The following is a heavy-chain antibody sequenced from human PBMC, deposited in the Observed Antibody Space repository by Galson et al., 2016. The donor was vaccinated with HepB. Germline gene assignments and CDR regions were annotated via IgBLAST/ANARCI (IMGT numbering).Heavy chain of an antibody. J-gene: IGHJ6*02. CDR3: ARKWRILGYHYGMDV. V-gene: IGHV4-34*01. CDR2: INHSRST. CDR1: GGSFSGYY. Sequence: SETLSLTCAVYGGSFSGYYWSWIRQPPGKGLEWIGEINHSRSTNYNPSLKSRVTISVDTSKNQFSLKLSSVTAADTAVYYCARKWRILGYHYGMDVWGQGTTVTVSS. D-gene: IGHD2-2*01.